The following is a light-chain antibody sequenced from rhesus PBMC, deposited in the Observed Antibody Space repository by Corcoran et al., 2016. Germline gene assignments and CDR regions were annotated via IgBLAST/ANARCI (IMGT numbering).Light chain of an antibody. Sequence: DIQMTQSPSSLSASVGDTVTITCWASQGISSYLNWFQQKPGKALKLLIYAATSLESGFPSRFSGSGSGTDFTLPISSLQPADFSVYYCLQHHSYPYSFGQGTKVEIK. CDR2: AAT. V-gene: IGKV1-28*03. CDR1: QGISSY. J-gene: IGKJ2*01. CDR3: LQHHSYPYS.